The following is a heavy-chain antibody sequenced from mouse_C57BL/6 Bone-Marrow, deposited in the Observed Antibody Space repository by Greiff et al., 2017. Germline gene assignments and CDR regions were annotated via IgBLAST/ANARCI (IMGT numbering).Heavy chain of an antibody. J-gene: IGHJ4*01. Sequence: EVQLQQSGPELVKPGASVKISCKASGYTFTDYYMNWVKQSHGKSLEWIGDINPNNGGTSYNQKFKGKATLTVDKSSSTAYMELRSLTSEDSAVYYCARYPDLSDYAMDYWGQGTSVTVSS. CDR3: ARYPDLSDYAMDY. D-gene: IGHD2-3*01. V-gene: IGHV1-26*01. CDR2: INPNNGGT. CDR1: GYTFTDYY.